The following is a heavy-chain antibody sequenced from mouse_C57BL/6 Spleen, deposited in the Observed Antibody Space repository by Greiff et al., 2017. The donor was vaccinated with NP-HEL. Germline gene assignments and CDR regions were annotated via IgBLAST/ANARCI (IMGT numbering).Heavy chain of an antibody. Sequence: VQLQQSGAELVKPGASVKISCKASGYAFSSYWMNWVKQRPGKGLEWIGQIYPGDGDTNYNGKFKGKATLTADKSSSTAYMQLSSLTSEDSAVYFCARSDYGNSYFDYWGQGTTLTVSS. CDR1: GYAFSSYW. D-gene: IGHD2-1*01. V-gene: IGHV1-80*01. J-gene: IGHJ2*01. CDR2: IYPGDGDT. CDR3: ARSDYGNSYFDY.